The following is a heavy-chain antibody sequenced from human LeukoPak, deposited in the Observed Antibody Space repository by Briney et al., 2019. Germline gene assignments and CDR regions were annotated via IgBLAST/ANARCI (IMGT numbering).Heavy chain of an antibody. Sequence: GASVKVSCKASGYTFTSYYMHWVRQAPGQGLEWMGIINPSGGSTSYAQKFQGRVTMTRDMSTSTVYMELSRLRSDDTAVYYCARGGVPVVVAATPTDYYYMDVWGKGTTVTVSS. J-gene: IGHJ6*03. D-gene: IGHD2-15*01. CDR2: INPSGGST. CDR3: ARGGVPVVVAATPTDYYYMDV. V-gene: IGHV1-46*01. CDR1: GYTFTSYY.